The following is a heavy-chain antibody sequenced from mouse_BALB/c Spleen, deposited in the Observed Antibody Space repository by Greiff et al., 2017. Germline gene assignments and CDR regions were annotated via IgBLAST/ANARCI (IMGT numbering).Heavy chain of an antibody. D-gene: IGHD1-2*01. V-gene: IGHV1-80*01. CDR3: ARERSLLRLY. CDR1: GYAFSSYW. J-gene: IGHJ2*01. CDR2: IYPGDGDT. Sequence: QVQLKQSGAELVRPGSSVKISCKASGYAFSSYWMNWVKQRPGQGLEWIGQIYPGDGDTNYNGKFKGKATLTADKSSSTAYMQLSSLTSEDSAVYFCARERSLLRLYWGQGTTLTVSS.